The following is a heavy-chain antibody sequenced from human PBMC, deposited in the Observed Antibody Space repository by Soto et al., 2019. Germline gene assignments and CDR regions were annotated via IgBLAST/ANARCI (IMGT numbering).Heavy chain of an antibody. CDR3: ARDRGPDEDGGNPLLEGDYYYGMGV. Sequence: QVQLVQSGAEVKKPGSSVKVSCKASGGTFSSYAISWVRQAPGQGLEWMGGIIPIFGTANYAQKFQGRVTITADESTSTAYMELSSLRSEDTAVYYCARDRGPDEDGGNPLLEGDYYYGMGVWGQGTTVTVSS. J-gene: IGHJ6*02. CDR1: GGTFSSYA. CDR2: IIPIFGTA. D-gene: IGHD2-15*01. V-gene: IGHV1-69*01.